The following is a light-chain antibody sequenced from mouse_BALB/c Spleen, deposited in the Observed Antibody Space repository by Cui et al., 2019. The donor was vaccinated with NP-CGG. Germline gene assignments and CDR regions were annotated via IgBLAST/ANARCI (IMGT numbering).Light chain of an antibody. J-gene: IGLJ1*01. Sequence: QAVVTQESALTTSPGETVTLTCRSNTGAVTTSNYANWVQEKPDHLFTGLIGGTNNRAPGVPARFSGSLIGDKAGLTITGAQTEDEAIYFCALWYSNHWVFGGGTKLTVL. CDR3: ALWYSNHWV. V-gene: IGLV1*01. CDR2: GTN. CDR1: TGAVTTSNY.